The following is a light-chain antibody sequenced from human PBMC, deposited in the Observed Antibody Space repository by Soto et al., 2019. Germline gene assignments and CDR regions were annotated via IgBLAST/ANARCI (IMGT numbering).Light chain of an antibody. Sequence: EIVMTQSPATLSVSPGERATLSCRASQSVGTNLAWYQQKPGQAPRLLIYGASTRATGIPARFSGSGSGTEFTLTISSLQSEDFAVYYCPHYNNWPPYTFGQGTKLEIK. CDR1: QSVGTN. CDR2: GAS. J-gene: IGKJ2*01. CDR3: PHYNNWPPYT. V-gene: IGKV3-15*01.